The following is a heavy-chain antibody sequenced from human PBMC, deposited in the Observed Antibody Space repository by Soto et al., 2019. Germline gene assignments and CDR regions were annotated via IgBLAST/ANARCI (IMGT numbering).Heavy chain of an antibody. D-gene: IGHD3-22*01. V-gene: IGHV2-5*02. CDR2: IYWDDDK. J-gene: IGHJ4*02. CDR1: GFSLGTHGEA. CDR3: AHRTFGYLDF. Sequence: SGPTLVNPTQTPTLTCTFSGFSLGTHGEAVGWIRQPPGRALEWLGIIYWDDDKRYSPSLLSRLTITKDTSKNQVVLIMTNMDPVDTATYYCAHRTFGYLDFWGQGALVTVPQ.